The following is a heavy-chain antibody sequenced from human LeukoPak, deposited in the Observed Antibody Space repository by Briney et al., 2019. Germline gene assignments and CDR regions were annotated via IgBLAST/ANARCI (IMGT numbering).Heavy chain of an antibody. CDR1: GYTFTGYY. D-gene: IGHD4-17*01. CDR2: INPNSGGT. V-gene: IGHV1-2*02. CDR3: ARSLEDHGAYERYFDY. J-gene: IGHJ4*02. Sequence: ASVKVSCKASGYTFTGYYMHWVRQAPGQGLEWMGWINPNSGGTNYAQKFQGRVTMTRDTSIRTAYMELSRLRSDDTAVYYCARSLEDHGAYERYFDYWGQGTLVTASS.